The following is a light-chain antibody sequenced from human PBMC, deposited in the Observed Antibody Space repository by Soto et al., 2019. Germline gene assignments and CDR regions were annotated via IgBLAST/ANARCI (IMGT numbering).Light chain of an antibody. CDR2: AVS. Sequence: QSVLTQPASVSGSPGQSITISCTGTSSDVGGYNYVSWFQQHPGKAPKLMIYAVSNRPSGVSNRFSGSKSGNTASLTISGLPAEDEADYYCSSYTSSSTLVVFGGGTKLTVL. CDR3: SSYTSSSTLVV. V-gene: IGLV2-14*01. CDR1: SSDVGGYNY. J-gene: IGLJ2*01.